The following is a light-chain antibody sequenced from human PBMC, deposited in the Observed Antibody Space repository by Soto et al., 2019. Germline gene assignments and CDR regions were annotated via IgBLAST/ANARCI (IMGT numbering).Light chain of an antibody. J-gene: IGKJ2*01. CDR3: QQYGNSPRT. Sequence: EIVLTQSPGTLSLSPGERATLSCRASQSVTNSYLAWYQQNPGQAPRLLIYGASSRVTGIPDRFSGSGSGTDFTLTISRLEPEDFALYYCQQYGNSPRTFGQGTKLEIK. CDR1: QSVTNSY. CDR2: GAS. V-gene: IGKV3-20*01.